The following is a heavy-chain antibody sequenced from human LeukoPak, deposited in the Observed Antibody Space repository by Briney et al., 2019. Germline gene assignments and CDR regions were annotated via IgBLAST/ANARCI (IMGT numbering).Heavy chain of an antibody. J-gene: IGHJ4*02. CDR1: GFTFSSYG. CDR3: AKDRYFRFDY. Sequence: QTGGSLRLSCAASGFTFSSYGMHWVRQAPGKGLEWVAVISYDGSNKYYADSVKGRFTISRDNSKNTLYLQMNSLRAEDTAVYYCAKDRYFRFDYWSQGTLVTVSS. D-gene: IGHD2/OR15-2a*01. V-gene: IGHV3-30*18. CDR2: ISYDGSNK.